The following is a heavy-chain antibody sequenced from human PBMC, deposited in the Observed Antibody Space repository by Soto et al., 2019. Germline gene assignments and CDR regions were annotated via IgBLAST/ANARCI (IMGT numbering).Heavy chain of an antibody. CDR3: ARWVATITWSFDL. CDR1: GFSFSTYG. Sequence: ESGGGVVQPGRSLRLSCVASGFSFSTYGMHWVRQAPGKGLQWVAVISFDGRNEYYADSVKGRFTVSRDNSKNTLYLQLNSLRPEDTAVSYCARWVATITWSFDLWGRGTLVPVSS. D-gene: IGHD5-12*01. J-gene: IGHJ2*01. V-gene: IGHV3-30*03. CDR2: ISFDGRNE.